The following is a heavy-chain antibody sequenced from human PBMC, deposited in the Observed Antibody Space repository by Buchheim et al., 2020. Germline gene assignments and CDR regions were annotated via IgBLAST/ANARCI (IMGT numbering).Heavy chain of an antibody. CDR2: ISSSSSYT. D-gene: IGHD3-10*01. CDR1: GFTFSDYY. J-gene: IGHJ6*02. V-gene: IGHV3-11*06. Sequence: QVQLVESGGGLVKPGGSLRLSCAASGFTFSDYYMSWIRQAPGKGLEWVSYISSSSSYTNYADSVKGRFTISRDNAKNSLYLQMNSLRAEDTVVYYCARQGSGTRGPRTSHSQYYYGMDVWGQGTT. CDR3: ARQGSGTRGPRTSHSQYYYGMDV.